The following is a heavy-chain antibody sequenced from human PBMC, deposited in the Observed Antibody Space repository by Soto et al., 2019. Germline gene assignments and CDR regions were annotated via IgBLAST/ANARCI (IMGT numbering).Heavy chain of an antibody. CDR1: GGSISSYY. Sequence: SETLSLTCTVSGGSISSYYWSWIRQPPGKGLEWIGYIYYSGSTNYNPSLKSRVTISVDTSKNQFSLKLSSVTAADTAVYYRARVFDDSSGYFLDYWGQGTLVTVSS. D-gene: IGHD3-22*01. J-gene: IGHJ4*02. CDR2: IYYSGST. V-gene: IGHV4-59*01. CDR3: ARVFDDSSGYFLDY.